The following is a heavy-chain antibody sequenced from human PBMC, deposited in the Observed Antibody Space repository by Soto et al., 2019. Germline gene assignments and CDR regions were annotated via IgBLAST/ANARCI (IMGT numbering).Heavy chain of an antibody. D-gene: IGHD6-13*01. J-gene: IGHJ4*02. Sequence: SETLSLTCAVYGGSFSGYYWSWIRQPPGKGLEWIGEINHSGSTNYNPSLKSRVTISVDTSKNQFSLKLSSVTAADTAVYYCARKTQSSSSTFDYWGQGTLVTVSS. V-gene: IGHV4-34*01. CDR1: GGSFSGYY. CDR3: ARKTQSSSSTFDY. CDR2: INHSGST.